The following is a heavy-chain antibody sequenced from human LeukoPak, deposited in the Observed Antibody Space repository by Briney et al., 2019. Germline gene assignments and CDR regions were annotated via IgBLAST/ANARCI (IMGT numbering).Heavy chain of an antibody. Sequence: SETLSLTCTVSGGSISSSTYSWGWIRQPPGKGLEWIGEIYHSGSTNYNPSLKSRVTISVDKSKNQFSLKLSSVTAADTAVYYCARDLILGEFGYWGQGTLVTVSS. D-gene: IGHD3-16*01. CDR3: ARDLILGEFGY. J-gene: IGHJ4*02. CDR2: IYHSGST. V-gene: IGHV4-39*07. CDR1: GGSISSSTYS.